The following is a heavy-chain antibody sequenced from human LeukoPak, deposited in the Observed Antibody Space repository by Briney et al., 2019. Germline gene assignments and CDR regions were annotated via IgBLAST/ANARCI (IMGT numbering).Heavy chain of an antibody. D-gene: IGHD3-3*01. Sequence: GGSLRLSCAASGFTFSTYGMSWVRQAPGKGLEWVSAISGSGGSTYYADSVKGRFTISRDNSKNTLYLQMNSLRAEDTAVYYCAKRGVRYHFDYWGQGTLVTVSS. CDR3: AKRGVRYHFDY. CDR1: GFTFSTYG. V-gene: IGHV3-23*01. J-gene: IGHJ4*02. CDR2: ISGSGGST.